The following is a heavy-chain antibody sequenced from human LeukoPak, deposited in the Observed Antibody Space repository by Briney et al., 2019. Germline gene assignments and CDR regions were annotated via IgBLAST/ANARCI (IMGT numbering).Heavy chain of an antibody. D-gene: IGHD2-15*01. CDR2: IQYDGSTT. Sequence: GGSLRLSCAASGFGFSSYWMHWVRQGPGKGLVWVASIQYDGSTTNYADSVKGRFTISRDNAKKTLYVQMNSLRAEDTAVYYCARALVAGVTLNALDIWGQGIIVTVSS. V-gene: IGHV3-74*01. J-gene: IGHJ3*02. CDR3: ARALVAGVTLNALDI. CDR1: GFGFSSYW.